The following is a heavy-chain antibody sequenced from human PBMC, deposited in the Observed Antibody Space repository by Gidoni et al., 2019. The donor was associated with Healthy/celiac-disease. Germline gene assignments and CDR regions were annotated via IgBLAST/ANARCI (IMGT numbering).Heavy chain of an antibody. D-gene: IGHD5-12*01. V-gene: IGHV4-59*08. CDR2: IYYSGST. J-gene: IGHJ4*02. CDR1: GVSISSYY. Sequence: QVQLQESGPGLVKPSETLSLTCTVSGVSISSYYWSWIRQPPGKGLEWIGYIYYSGSTNYNPSLKSRVTISVDTSKNQVSLKLSSVTAADTAVYYCARSYSGYDWGVGYYFDYWGQGTLVTVSS. CDR3: ARSYSGYDWGVGYYFDY.